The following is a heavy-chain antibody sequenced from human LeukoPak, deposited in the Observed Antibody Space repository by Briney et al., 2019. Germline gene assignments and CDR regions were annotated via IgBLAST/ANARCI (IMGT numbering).Heavy chain of an antibody. V-gene: IGHV1-8*01. J-gene: IGHJ5*02. CDR3: ARGRLAAMVPLRAGFDP. CDR2: MNPNSGNT. CDR1: GYTFTSYD. Sequence: GASVKVSCKASGYTFTSYDINWVRQATGQGLEWVGWMNPNSGNTGYAQKFQGRVTMTRNTSISTAYMELSSLRSEDTAVYYCARGRLAAMVPLRAGFDPWGQGTLVTVSS. D-gene: IGHD5-18*01.